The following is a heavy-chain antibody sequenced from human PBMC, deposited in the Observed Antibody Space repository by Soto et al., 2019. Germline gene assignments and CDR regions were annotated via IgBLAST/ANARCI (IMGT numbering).Heavy chain of an antibody. V-gene: IGHV3-23*01. CDR2: ISGSGGST. Sequence: GGSLRLSCAASGFTFSSYAMSWVRQAPGKGLEWVSAISGSGGSTYYADSVKGRFTISRDNSKSTLYLQMNSLRAEDTAVYYCARDSDCHSTSCFFPPHVWGQGTTVTVSS. D-gene: IGHD2-2*01. J-gene: IGHJ6*02. CDR1: GFTFSSYA. CDR3: ARDSDCHSTSCFFPPHV.